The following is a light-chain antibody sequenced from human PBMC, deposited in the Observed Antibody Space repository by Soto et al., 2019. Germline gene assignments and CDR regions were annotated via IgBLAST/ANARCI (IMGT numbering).Light chain of an antibody. V-gene: IGKV3-15*01. CDR2: GAS. CDR1: QSINNN. J-gene: IGKJ2*01. Sequence: EIVMTQSPATLSVSPGERATLSCRASQSINNNLAWYQQKPGQATRLLVYGASTRAAGIPARFSGSGSGTEFSLTISSLQSEDFAVYYCQQYNNRPPDTFGQGTKLEIK. CDR3: QQYNNRPPDT.